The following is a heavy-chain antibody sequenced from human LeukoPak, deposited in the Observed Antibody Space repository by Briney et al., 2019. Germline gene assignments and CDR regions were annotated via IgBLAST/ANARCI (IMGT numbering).Heavy chain of an antibody. Sequence: GGSLRLSCAASGFTFSTYAMHWVRQGPGKGLEWVALIWSDGTNKYYSDSVRGRFTISRDNSKNTLYLQMLSLRAEDTAVYYCVRDSLHAFDIWGQGTMVTVSS. J-gene: IGHJ3*02. CDR1: GFTFSTYA. CDR2: IWSDGTNK. CDR3: VRDSLHAFDI. V-gene: IGHV3-33*01.